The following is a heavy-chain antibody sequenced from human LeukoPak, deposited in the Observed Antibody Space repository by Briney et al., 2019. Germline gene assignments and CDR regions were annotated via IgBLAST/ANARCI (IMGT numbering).Heavy chain of an antibody. CDR2: ISGSGGST. CDR1: GFTFSSYA. V-gene: IGHV3-23*01. D-gene: IGHD4-23*01. J-gene: IGHJ4*02. CDR3: AKDLGYGGNLLPAGDC. Sequence: GGSLRLSCAASGFTFSSYAMSWVRQAPGKGLEWVSAISGSGGSTYYADSVKGRFTISRDNSKNTLYLQMNSLRAEDTAVYYCAKDLGYGGNLLPAGDCWGQGTLVTVSS.